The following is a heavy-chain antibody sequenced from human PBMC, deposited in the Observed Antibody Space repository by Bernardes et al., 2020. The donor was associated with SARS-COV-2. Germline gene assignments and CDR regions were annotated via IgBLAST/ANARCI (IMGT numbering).Heavy chain of an antibody. J-gene: IGHJ6*02. V-gene: IGHV3-23*01. CDR2: ISGSGGST. D-gene: IGHD6-13*01. CDR1: GFTFSSYA. CDR3: ARRQQLVSGYYYGMDV. Sequence: GGSLRLSCAASGFTFSSYAMSWVRQAPGKGLEWVSAISGSGGSTYYADSVKGRFTISRDNSKNTLYLQMNSLRAEDTAVYYCARRQQLVSGYYYGMDVWGQGTTVTVSS.